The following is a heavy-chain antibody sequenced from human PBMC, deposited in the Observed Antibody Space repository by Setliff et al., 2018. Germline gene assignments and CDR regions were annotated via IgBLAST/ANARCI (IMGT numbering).Heavy chain of an antibody. CDR2: MNPNSGHT. D-gene: IGHD2-15*01. CDR1: GYTFTNYD. J-gene: IGHJ5*02. CDR3: ARGSRSGGKGGYNWFDP. V-gene: IGHV1-8*03. Sequence: GASVKVSCKASGYTFTNYDINWVRQATGQGLEWMGWMNPNSGHTGYAQKFQGRVTITRNTSISTTYMELSSLRSEDTAVYYCARGSRSGGKGGYNWFDPWGQGTLVTVSS.